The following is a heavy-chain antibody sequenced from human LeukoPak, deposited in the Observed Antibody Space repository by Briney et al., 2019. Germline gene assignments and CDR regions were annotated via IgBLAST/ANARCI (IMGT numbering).Heavy chain of an antibody. D-gene: IGHD2-2*01. CDR3: ARGVCTTCYLYYYYYHMDV. CDR1: GGSISGTSYY. Sequence: SETLSLTCTVSGGSISGTSYYWGWIRQPPGKGLEWIGSIYYSGSTDYNPSLKSRVTISVDTSKNQFSLNLTSVTAADTAVYYCARGVCTTCYLYYYYYHMDVWGKGTTVTVSS. CDR2: IYYSGST. V-gene: IGHV4-39*07. J-gene: IGHJ6*03.